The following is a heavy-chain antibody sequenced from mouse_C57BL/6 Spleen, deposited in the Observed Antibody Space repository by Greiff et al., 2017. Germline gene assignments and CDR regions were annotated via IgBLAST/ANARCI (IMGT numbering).Heavy chain of an antibody. CDR2: IYPGDGDT. Sequence: VQLQQSGPELVKPGASVKISCKASGYAFSSSWMHWVKQRPGQGLEWIGRIYPGDGDTNYNGKFKGKATLTADKSSSTAYMQLSSLTSEDSAVYFCASVTGTDYAMDYWGQGTSLTVSS. J-gene: IGHJ4*01. CDR1: GYAFSSSW. D-gene: IGHD4-1*01. V-gene: IGHV1-82*01. CDR3: ASVTGTDYAMDY.